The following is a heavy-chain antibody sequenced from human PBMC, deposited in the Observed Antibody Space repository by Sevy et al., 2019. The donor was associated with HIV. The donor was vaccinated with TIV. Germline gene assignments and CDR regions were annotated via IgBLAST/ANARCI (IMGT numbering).Heavy chain of an antibody. CDR1: GFTFSSYA. V-gene: IGHV3-23*01. J-gene: IGHJ6*02. Sequence: GGSLRLSCAASGFTFSSYAMRWVRQAPGKGLEWVSAISGSGGSTYYADSVKGRFTISRDNSKNTLYLQMNSLRAEDTAVYYCAKGETGSYYYYYYGMDVWGQGTTVTVSS. D-gene: IGHD1-26*01. CDR2: ISGSGGST. CDR3: AKGETGSYYYYYYGMDV.